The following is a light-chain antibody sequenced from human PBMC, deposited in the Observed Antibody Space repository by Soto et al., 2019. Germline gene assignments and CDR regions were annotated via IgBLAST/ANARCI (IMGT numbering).Light chain of an antibody. CDR2: DSS. V-gene: IGKV3-11*01. CDR3: QQRRVWPLT. J-gene: IGKJ4*01. Sequence: VLTQSPAILSLSPGERATLACRASQSVNNYLAWYPQRPGQAPRLLIHDSSSSATGVPARFSASGSGTDFTLTISSLEPEDFAVYYCQQRRVWPLTFGGGTKVEIK. CDR1: QSVNNY.